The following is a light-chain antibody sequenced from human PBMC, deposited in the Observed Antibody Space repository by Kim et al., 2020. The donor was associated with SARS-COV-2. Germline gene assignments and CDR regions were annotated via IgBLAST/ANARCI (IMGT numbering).Light chain of an antibody. CDR2: AVS. CDR1: SSDVGSYNY. V-gene: IGLV2-14*03. Sequence: QSITISCTGTSSDVGSYNYVSWYQQHPGKAPKLMIYAVSNRPSGVSNRFSGSKSGNTASLTISGLQAEDEADYYCSSYTRSSTNYVFGTGTKVPS. CDR3: SSYTRSSTNYV. J-gene: IGLJ1*01.